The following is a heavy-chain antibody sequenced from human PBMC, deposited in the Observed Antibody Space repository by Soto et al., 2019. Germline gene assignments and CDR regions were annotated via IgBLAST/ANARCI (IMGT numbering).Heavy chain of an antibody. V-gene: IGHV4-39*07. CDR2: GYQSGNT. J-gene: IGHJ5*02. Sequence: PSETLSLTCSVSGVSISSSSHYWAWIRQAPGQGLEWIGSGYQSGNTYYNPSLRNRVTISVGTSYNQFSLKLNSVTAADTAVYYCARGQFTGTTQGDWFDPWGQGTLVTVSS. CDR1: GVSISSSSHY. D-gene: IGHD1-1*01. CDR3: ARGQFTGTTQGDWFDP.